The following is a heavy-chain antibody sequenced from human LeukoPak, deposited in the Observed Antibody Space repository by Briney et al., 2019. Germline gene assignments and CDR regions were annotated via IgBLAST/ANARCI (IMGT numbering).Heavy chain of an antibody. D-gene: IGHD4-17*01. CDR1: GGSFSGYY. J-gene: IGHJ4*02. Sequence: PSETLSLTCAVYGGSFSGYYWSWIRQPPGKGLEWIGEINHSGSTNYNPSLKSRVTISVDTSKNQFSLKLSSVTAADTAVYYCARVFGGTTVTPGPPGKADFDYWGQGTLVTVSS. V-gene: IGHV4-34*01. CDR2: INHSGST. CDR3: ARVFGGTTVTPGPPGKADFDY.